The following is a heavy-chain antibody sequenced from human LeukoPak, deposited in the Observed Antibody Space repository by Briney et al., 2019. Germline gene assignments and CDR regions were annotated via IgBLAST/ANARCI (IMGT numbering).Heavy chain of an antibody. D-gene: IGHD3-22*01. J-gene: IGHJ4*02. V-gene: IGHV3-9*01. Sequence: GGSLRLSCAASGFTFDDYAMHWVRQAPGRGLEWVSGISWNSGSIGYADSVKGRFTISRDNAKNSLYLQMNSLRAEDTAVYYCARAPIYYDSIVGYWGQGTLVTVSS. CDR3: ARAPIYYDSIVGY. CDR1: GFTFDDYA. CDR2: ISWNSGSI.